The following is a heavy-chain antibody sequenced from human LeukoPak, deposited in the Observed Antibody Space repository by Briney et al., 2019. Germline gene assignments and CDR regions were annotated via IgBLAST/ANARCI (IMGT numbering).Heavy chain of an antibody. CDR2: IRQDGDTK. J-gene: IGHJ4*02. Sequence: PGRSLRLSCAASGFTFSSYAMHWVRQAPGKGLEWVANIRQDGDTKYYVDSVKGRFTISRDNAMSSLYLQMNSLRAEDTAIYYCARSLPYGTTWYGRSDFWGQGTLVTVSS. CDR3: ARSLPYGTTWYGRSDF. V-gene: IGHV3-7*03. D-gene: IGHD6-13*01. CDR1: GFTFSSYA.